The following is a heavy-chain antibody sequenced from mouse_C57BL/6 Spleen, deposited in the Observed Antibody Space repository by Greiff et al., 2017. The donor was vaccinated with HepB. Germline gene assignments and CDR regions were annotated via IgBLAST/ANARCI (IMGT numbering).Heavy chain of an antibody. J-gene: IGHJ4*01. V-gene: IGHV3-6*01. CDR1: GYSITSGYY. CDR2: ISYDGSN. CDR3: ALFTTVVANAMDY. Sequence: EVQLVESGPGLVKPSQSLSLTCSVTGYSITSGYYWNWIRQFPGNKLEWMGYISYDGSNNYNPSLKNRISITRDTSKNQFFLKLNSVTTEDTATYYCALFTTVVANAMDYWGQGTSVTVSS. D-gene: IGHD1-1*01.